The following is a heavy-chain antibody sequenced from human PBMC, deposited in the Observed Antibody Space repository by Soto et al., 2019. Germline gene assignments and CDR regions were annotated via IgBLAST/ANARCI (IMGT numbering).Heavy chain of an antibody. CDR3: ASQYSSTPWGLSYFDY. V-gene: IGHV1-46*03. CDR1: GYTFTSYY. J-gene: IGHJ4*02. D-gene: IGHD6-13*01. Sequence: GASVKVSCKASGYTFTSYYMHWVRQAPGQGLEWMGIINPSGGSTSYAQKFQGRVTMTRDTSTSTVYMELSSLRSEDTAVYYCASQYSSTPWGLSYFDYWGQGTLVTVSS. CDR2: INPSGGST.